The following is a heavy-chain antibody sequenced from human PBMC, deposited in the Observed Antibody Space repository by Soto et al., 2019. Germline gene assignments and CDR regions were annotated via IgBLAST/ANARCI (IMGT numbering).Heavy chain of an antibody. Sequence: QVQLVESGGGVVQPGRSLRLSCAASGFTFSSYAMHWVRQAPGKGLEWVAVISYDGSNKYYADSVKGRFTISRDNSKNTLYLQMNSLRAEDTAVYYCARDDQQLVLGGYNWFDSWGQGTLVTVSS. CDR1: GFTFSSYA. CDR3: ARDDQQLVLGGYNWFDS. D-gene: IGHD6-13*01. V-gene: IGHV3-30-3*01. CDR2: ISYDGSNK. J-gene: IGHJ5*01.